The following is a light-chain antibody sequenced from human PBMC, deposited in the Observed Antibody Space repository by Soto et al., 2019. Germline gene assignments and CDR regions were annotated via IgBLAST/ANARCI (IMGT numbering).Light chain of an antibody. J-gene: IGKJ1*01. CDR1: QTISTL. CDR3: QQYSTYPWT. V-gene: IGKV1-5*03. Sequence: DLQMTQSHSTLSASVGDRVTITCRASQTISTLLAWYQQRPGKAPNLLIYKASSLESGVPSRFSGSGSGTEFTLTISSLQPDDFATYFCQQYSTYPWTFGQGTKVEVK. CDR2: KAS.